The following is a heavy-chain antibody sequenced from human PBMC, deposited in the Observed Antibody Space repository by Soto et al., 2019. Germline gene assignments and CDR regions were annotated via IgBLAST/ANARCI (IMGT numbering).Heavy chain of an antibody. CDR1: GGSLSSGPDS. J-gene: IGHJ6*02. Sequence: SETLSLTCTVSGGSLSSGPDSWGWIRQPPGKGLERIGTFYYSGSTHYNPSLESRVTISVDTSKNQFSLKVSSVTAADTAMYYCETLGGYCSGTSCHGYYAMDVWGQGTTVTVSS. CDR3: ETLGGYCSGTSCHGYYAMDV. CDR2: FYYSGST. V-gene: IGHV4-39*01. D-gene: IGHD2-2*01.